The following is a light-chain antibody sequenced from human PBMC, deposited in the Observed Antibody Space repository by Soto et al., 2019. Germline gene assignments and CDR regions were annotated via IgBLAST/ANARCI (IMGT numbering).Light chain of an antibody. V-gene: IGKV3-11*01. CDR3: QQRRNWPYLT. CDR2: HAS. CDR1: ESVSTY. Sequence: DIVLTQSPATLSLSPGERATLSCRASESVSTYLAWYQHKPGQAPRLLINHASNRATGIPDRFMCSGSGTDATLIISSLEPEDFAVYYCQQRRNWPYLTFGGGTKVEIK. J-gene: IGKJ4*01.